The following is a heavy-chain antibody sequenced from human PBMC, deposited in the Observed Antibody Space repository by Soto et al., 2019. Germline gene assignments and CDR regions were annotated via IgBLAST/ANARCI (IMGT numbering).Heavy chain of an antibody. V-gene: IGHV3-23*01. CDR1: RFTFSNYA. J-gene: IGHJ4*02. D-gene: IGHD4-17*01. CDR3: TKALSPYYYGDIDY. Sequence: GGSLRLSCAASRFTFSNYAMYWVRQALGRGLEWVSGISGTGSSTYYVDSVKGRFTISRDNSKNTLYLQMNSLRAEDTAVYYCTKALSPYYYGDIDYWGQGTLVTVSS. CDR2: ISGTGSST.